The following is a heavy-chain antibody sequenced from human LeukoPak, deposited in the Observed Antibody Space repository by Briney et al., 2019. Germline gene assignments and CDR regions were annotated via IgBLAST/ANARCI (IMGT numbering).Heavy chain of an antibody. Sequence: ASVKVPCKASGFTFSSYSMNWVRQAPGKGLEWVSSISSSSSYIYYADSVKGRFTISRDNAKNSLYLQMNSLRAEDTAVYYCARDRTSCYDYWGQGTLVTVSS. CDR3: ARDRTSCYDY. V-gene: IGHV3-21*01. J-gene: IGHJ4*02. CDR1: GFTFSSYS. CDR2: ISSSSSYI. D-gene: IGHD2-2*01.